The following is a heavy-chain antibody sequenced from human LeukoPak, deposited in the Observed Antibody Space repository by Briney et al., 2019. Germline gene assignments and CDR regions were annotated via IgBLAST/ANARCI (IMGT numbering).Heavy chain of an antibody. Sequence: ASVKVSCKASGYTFTDYYIHWVRQAPGQGLEWMGRINPNSGGTNYAQKFQGRVTMTRDTSISTAYMELSRLRSDDTAVYYCARDHYISYYYDSSGYLGNWFDPWGQGTLVTVSS. CDR3: ARDHYISYYYDSSGYLGNWFDP. CDR2: INPNSGGT. D-gene: IGHD3-22*01. V-gene: IGHV1-2*06. J-gene: IGHJ5*02. CDR1: GYTFTDYY.